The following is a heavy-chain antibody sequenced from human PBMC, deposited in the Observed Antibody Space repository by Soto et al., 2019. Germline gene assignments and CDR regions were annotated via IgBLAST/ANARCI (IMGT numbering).Heavy chain of an antibody. J-gene: IGHJ6*03. D-gene: IGHD3-10*01. Sequence: PSETLSLTCTVSGGSISSYYWSWIRQPPGKGLEWIGYIYYSGSTNYNPSLKSRVTISVDTSKNQFSLKLSSVTAADTAVYYCASSITMGPIYYYMDVWGKGTTVTVSS. CDR1: GGSISSYY. V-gene: IGHV4-59*08. CDR3: ASSITMGPIYYYMDV. CDR2: IYYSGST.